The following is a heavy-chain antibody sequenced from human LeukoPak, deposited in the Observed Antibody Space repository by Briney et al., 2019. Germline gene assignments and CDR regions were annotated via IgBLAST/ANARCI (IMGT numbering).Heavy chain of an antibody. CDR2: IIPIFGTA. J-gene: IGHJ6*03. CDR3: ARGRIGDYTNYYYYYYMDV. V-gene: IGHV1-69*13. CDR1: GGSFSSYA. Sequence: SVKVSCKASGGSFSSYAISWVRQAPGQGLEWMGGIIPIFGTANYAQKFQGRVTITADESTSTAYMELSSLRSEDTAVYYCARGRIGDYTNYYYYYYMDVWGKGTTVTISS. D-gene: IGHD4-17*01.